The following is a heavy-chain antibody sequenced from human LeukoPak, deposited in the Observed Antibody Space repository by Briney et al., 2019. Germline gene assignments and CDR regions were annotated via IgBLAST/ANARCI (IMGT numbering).Heavy chain of an antibody. D-gene: IGHD3-16*01. Sequence: GGSLRLSCAASGFTFSSYSMNWVRQAPGKGLDWVSSISSSSRYIYYADSLRGRFTISRDNAKNSLYLQMNSLRAEDTAVYYCARDLYAIDYWGQGTLVTVSS. CDR2: ISSSSRYI. CDR1: GFTFSSYS. J-gene: IGHJ4*02. CDR3: ARDLYAIDY. V-gene: IGHV3-21*01.